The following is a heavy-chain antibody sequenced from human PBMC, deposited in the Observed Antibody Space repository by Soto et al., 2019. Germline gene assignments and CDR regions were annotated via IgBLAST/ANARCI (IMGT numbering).Heavy chain of an antibody. Sequence: QVQLVESGGGVVQPGRSLRLSCAASGFTFSSYGMHWVRQAPGKGLEWVAVISYDGSNKYYADSVKGRFTITRDNSQNPLYQQMNSLRAEDTAVYYCAKDMRFLEWLWGNYYYYGMDDWGKGTTVTVSS. J-gene: IGHJ6*04. D-gene: IGHD3-3*01. CDR2: ISYDGSNK. V-gene: IGHV3-30*18. CDR1: GFTFSSYG. CDR3: AKDMRFLEWLWGNYYYYGMDD.